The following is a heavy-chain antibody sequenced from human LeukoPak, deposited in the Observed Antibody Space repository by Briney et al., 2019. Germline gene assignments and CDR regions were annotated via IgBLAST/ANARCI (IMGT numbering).Heavy chain of an antibody. V-gene: IGHV4-59*08. CDR2: LYYSGST. J-gene: IGHJ4*02. CDR1: GGPISSYY. D-gene: IGHD3-22*01. Sequence: KSSETLSLTCSVSGGPISSYYWSWIRQPPGKELEWIGYLYYSGSTNYNPSLKSRVTISVDTSKNQFSLKLSSVTAADTAVYYCARHRYDSSGYYSFDYWGQGTLVTVSS. CDR3: ARHRYDSSGYYSFDY.